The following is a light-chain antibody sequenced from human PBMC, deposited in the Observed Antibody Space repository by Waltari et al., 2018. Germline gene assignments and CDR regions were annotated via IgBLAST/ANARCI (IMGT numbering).Light chain of an antibody. CDR3: CSYAGSAISM. J-gene: IGLJ3*02. Sequence: QSALTQTASVSGSPGQAITISCSGTTSDIGKYNLVSWYQQHPGKAPTLIIYDVNKRPSGVSNRFSGSKSGNTAFLTISGIQSADEADYYCCSYAGSAISMFGGGTKVTVL. V-gene: IGLV2-23*02. CDR2: DVN. CDR1: TSDIGKYNL.